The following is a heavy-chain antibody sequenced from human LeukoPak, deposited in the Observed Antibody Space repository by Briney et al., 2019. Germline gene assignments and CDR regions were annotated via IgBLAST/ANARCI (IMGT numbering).Heavy chain of an antibody. V-gene: IGHV4-61*02. D-gene: IGHD4-17*01. CDR2: IYTSGST. Sequence: SETLSLTCTVSGGSISSGSYYWSWIRQPAGKGLEWIGRIYTSGSTNYNPSLKSRVTISVDTSKNQFSLKLSSVTAADTAVYYCARDDYGTFDYWGQGTLVTVSS. J-gene: IGHJ4*02. CDR3: ARDDYGTFDY. CDR1: GGSISSGSYY.